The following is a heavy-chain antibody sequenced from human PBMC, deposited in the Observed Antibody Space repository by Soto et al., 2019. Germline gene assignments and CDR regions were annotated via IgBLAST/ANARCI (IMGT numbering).Heavy chain of an antibody. V-gene: IGHV3-33*06. J-gene: IGHJ4*02. CDR2: IWYDGSNK. CDR1: GFTFSSYG. Sequence: GGSLRLSCAASGFTFSSYGMHWFRQAPGKGLEWVAVIWYDGSNKYYADSVKGRFTISRDNSKNTLYLQMNSLRAEDTAVYYCAKMREWYHNFDYWGQGTLVTVSS. D-gene: IGHD2-2*01. CDR3: AKMREWYHNFDY.